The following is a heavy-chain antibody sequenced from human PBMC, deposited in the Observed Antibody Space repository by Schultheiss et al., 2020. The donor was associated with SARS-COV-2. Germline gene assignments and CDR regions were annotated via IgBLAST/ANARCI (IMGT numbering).Heavy chain of an antibody. CDR1: GFTFGIYA. J-gene: IGHJ6*04. D-gene: IGHD1-26*01. CDR3: VRGETLVPLGPRGMDV. Sequence: GGSLRLSCAASGFTFGIYALTWVRQAPGKGLEWISYISESFSFTNYAESVKGRFTISRDNAKNSLFLQMNSLRDEDTAVYYCVRGETLVPLGPRGMDVWGKGTTVTVSS. V-gene: IGHV3-11*05. CDR2: ISESFSFT.